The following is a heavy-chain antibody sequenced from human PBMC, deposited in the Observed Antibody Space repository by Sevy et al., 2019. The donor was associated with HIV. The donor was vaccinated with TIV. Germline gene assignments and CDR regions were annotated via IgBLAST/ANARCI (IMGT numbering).Heavy chain of an antibody. CDR1: GFSFSTSW. CDR2: IHSDGST. D-gene: IGHD3-3*01. CDR3: ARDHYYTIDY. Sequence: GGSLRLSCAASGFSFSTSWMHWVRQVPGKGLVWVSRIHSDGSTIYADSVKGRFTISRDNAKNTLYLQLNSLRAEETAIYYCARDHYYTIDYWGQGTLVTVSS. J-gene: IGHJ4*02. V-gene: IGHV3-74*01.